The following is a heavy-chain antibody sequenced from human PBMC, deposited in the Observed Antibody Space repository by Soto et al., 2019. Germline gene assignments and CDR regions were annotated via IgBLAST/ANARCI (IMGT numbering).Heavy chain of an antibody. V-gene: IGHV1-69*01. CDR1: GDTASKFL. CDR2: IIPMFGTT. D-gene: IGHD4-17*01. CDR3: AREIGYGDFSAALLD. J-gene: IGHJ4*02. Sequence: QVQLVQSGAEVKKPGSSVKVSCKASGDTASKFLINWVRQAPGQGPEWMGGIIPMFGTTNYARKFRGRVTITADESTTTAYRELSRLQSEDTAAYYCAREIGYGDFSAALLDWGQGTLVTVSS.